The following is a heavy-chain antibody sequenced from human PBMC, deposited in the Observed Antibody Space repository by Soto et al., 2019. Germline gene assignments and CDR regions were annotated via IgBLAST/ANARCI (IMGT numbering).Heavy chain of an antibody. CDR1: GFTFSSYA. V-gene: IGHV3-23*01. Sequence: EVPLLESGGGLVQPGGSLRLSCAASGFTFSSYAMSCVRQAPGKGLEWVSAISGSGGSTYYADSVKGRFTISRDNSKNTLYLQMNSLRAEDTAVYYCAKAGDYYGSGSYVDYWGQGTLVTVSS. CDR2: ISGSGGST. D-gene: IGHD3-10*01. J-gene: IGHJ4*02. CDR3: AKAGDYYGSGSYVDY.